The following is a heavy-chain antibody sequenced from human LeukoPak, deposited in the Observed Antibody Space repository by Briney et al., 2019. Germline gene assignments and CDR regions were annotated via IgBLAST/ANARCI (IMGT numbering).Heavy chain of an antibody. CDR3: TRGARAVAGKANYHAMDV. CDR2: SRDKSYKYST. D-gene: IGHD6-19*01. J-gene: IGHJ6*02. V-gene: IGHV3-72*01. Sequence: GGSLRLSCAASGFTSSDYYMDWVRQAPGKGLEWVGRSRDKSYKYSTEYAASVKGRFTFSRSDSTNSLYLQMNSLKTEDSAVYYCTRGARAVAGKANYHAMDVWGQGTTVTVSS. CDR1: GFTSSDYY.